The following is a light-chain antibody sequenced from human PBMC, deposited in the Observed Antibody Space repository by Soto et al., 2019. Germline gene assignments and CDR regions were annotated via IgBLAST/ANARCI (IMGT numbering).Light chain of an antibody. Sequence: DIQMTQSPSTLSVSVVDVVTMTCLASQTISSWLAWYQQKPGKAPKLLIYKASTLKSGVPSRFSGSGSGTEFTLTISSLQPDDFATYYCQHYNSYSETFGQGTKVDIK. CDR1: QTISSW. CDR3: QHYNSYSET. J-gene: IGKJ1*01. CDR2: KAS. V-gene: IGKV1-5*03.